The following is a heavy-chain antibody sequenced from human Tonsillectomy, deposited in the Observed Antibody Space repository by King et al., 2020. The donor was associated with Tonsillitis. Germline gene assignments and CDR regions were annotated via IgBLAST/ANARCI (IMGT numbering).Heavy chain of an antibody. CDR2: IYYSGST. J-gene: IGHJ5*02. D-gene: IGHD2-15*01. CDR3: ARLYCSRGSCRRTLTWDPRALDWFDP. V-gene: IGHV4-39*01. Sequence: QLQESGPGLVKPSETLSLTCTVSGGSISSSSYYWGWIRQPPGKGLEWIGSIYYSGSTYYNPSLKSRVTISVATSKNQFSLKLSSVTAADTAVYYCARLYCSRGSCRRTLTWDPRALDWFDPWGQGTLVTVSS. CDR1: GGSISSSSYY.